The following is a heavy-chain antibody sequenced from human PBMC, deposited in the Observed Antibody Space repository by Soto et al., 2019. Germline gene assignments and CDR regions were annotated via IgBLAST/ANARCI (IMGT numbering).Heavy chain of an antibody. CDR3: ARAGRGYCSGGSCYSGLHGMDV. Sequence: QVQLQESGPGLVKPSGTLSLTCAVSGGSISSSNWWSWVRQPPGKGLEWIGEIYHSGSTNYKPSLKSRVTISVDKSKNQFSLKLSSVTGADTAVYYCARAGRGYCSGGSCYSGLHGMDVWGQGTTVTVSS. J-gene: IGHJ6*02. CDR1: GGSISSSNW. D-gene: IGHD2-15*01. V-gene: IGHV4-4*02. CDR2: IYHSGST.